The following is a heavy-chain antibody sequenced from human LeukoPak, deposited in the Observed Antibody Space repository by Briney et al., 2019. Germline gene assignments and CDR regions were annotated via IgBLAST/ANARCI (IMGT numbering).Heavy chain of an antibody. J-gene: IGHJ4*02. V-gene: IGHV1-24*01. CDR3: ATGDYVWGSPDY. D-gene: IGHD3-16*01. CDR1: GYTLTELS. Sequence: GASVKVSCKVSGYTLTELSMHWVRQAPGKGLEWMGGFDPEDGETIYAQKFQGRVTMTEDTSTDTAYMELSSLRSEDTAVYYCATGDYVWGSPDYWGQETLVTVSS. CDR2: FDPEDGET.